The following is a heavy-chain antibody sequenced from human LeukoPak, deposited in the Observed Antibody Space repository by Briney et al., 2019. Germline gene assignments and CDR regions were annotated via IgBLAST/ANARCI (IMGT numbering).Heavy chain of an antibody. CDR1: GGSISSSSYY. CDR2: IYHSGST. CDR3: ARRGPNYYDSSGYIDY. V-gene: IGHV4-39*07. D-gene: IGHD3-22*01. Sequence: SETLSLTCTVSGGSISSSSYYWGWIRQPPGKGLEWIGSIYHSGSTNYNPSLKSRVTISVDKSKNQFSLKLSSVTAADTAVYYCARRGPNYYDSSGYIDYWGQGTLVTVSS. J-gene: IGHJ4*02.